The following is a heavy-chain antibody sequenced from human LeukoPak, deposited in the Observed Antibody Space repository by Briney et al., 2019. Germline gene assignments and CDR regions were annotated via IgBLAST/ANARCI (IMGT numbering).Heavy chain of an antibody. CDR2: IKQDGSEK. CDR3: ARGPIGGPAGYYDILTGRYYFDY. CDR1: GFTFSSYW. J-gene: IGHJ4*02. V-gene: IGHV3-7*01. Sequence: GGSLTLSCAASGFTFSSYWMSWVRQAPGKGLEWVANIKQDGSEKYYVDSVKGRFTISRDNAKNSLYLQMNSLRAEDTAVYYCARGPIGGPAGYYDILTGRYYFDYWGQGTLVTVSS. D-gene: IGHD3-9*01.